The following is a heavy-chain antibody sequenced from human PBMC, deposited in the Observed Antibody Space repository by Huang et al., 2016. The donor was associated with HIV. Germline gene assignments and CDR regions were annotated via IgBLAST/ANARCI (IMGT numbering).Heavy chain of an antibody. D-gene: IGHD6-19*01. J-gene: IGHJ5*02. CDR1: GFSFSSYT. CDR2: IRGGNNNT. V-gene: IGHV3-23*01. CDR3: AKDRVAGTGHCFDP. Sequence: EVKLLESGGGLVQPGGSLRLSCVASGFSFSSYTLTWVHQAPGKGVEWVSSIRGGNNNTFYADSVKGRFTISRDNSKNTLYLQMKSLRVDDTAVYYCAKDRVAGTGHCFDPWGQGTLVTVSS.